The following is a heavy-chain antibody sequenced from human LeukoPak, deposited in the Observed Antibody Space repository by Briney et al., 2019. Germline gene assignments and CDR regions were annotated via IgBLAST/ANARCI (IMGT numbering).Heavy chain of an antibody. J-gene: IGHJ5*02. CDR3: ARDKVVADIPEGWFDP. Sequence: GASVKVSCKASGGTFSSYAISWVRQAPGQGLEWMGGIIPIFGTVNYAQKFQGRVTITTDESTSTAYMELSSLRSEDTAVYYCARDKVVADIPEGWFDPWGQGTLVTVSS. CDR1: GGTFSSYA. V-gene: IGHV1-69*05. CDR2: IIPIFGTV. D-gene: IGHD5-12*01.